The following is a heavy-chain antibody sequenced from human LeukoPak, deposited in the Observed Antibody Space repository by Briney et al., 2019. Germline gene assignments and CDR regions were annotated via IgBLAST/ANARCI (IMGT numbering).Heavy chain of an antibody. Sequence: PSETLSLTCAVYGGTFSGYYWTWFRQSPGKGLEWIGEITHSGSSNYNPSLKGRVTISVDTSENQFSLKLSSVTAADTAVYYCARAARLRDYGSESSHSPGYDFWGQGTLVTVSS. CDR2: ITHSGSS. CDR1: GGTFSGYY. J-gene: IGHJ4*02. D-gene: IGHD3-10*01. V-gene: IGHV4-34*01. CDR3: ARAARLRDYGSESSHSPGYDF.